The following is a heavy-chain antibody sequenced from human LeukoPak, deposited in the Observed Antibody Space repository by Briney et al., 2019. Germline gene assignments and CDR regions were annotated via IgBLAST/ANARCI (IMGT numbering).Heavy chain of an antibody. Sequence: SETLSLTCTVSGGSISSSSYYWGWIRQPPGKGLEWIGSIYYSGSTYCNPSLKSRVTISVDTSKNQFSLKLSSVTAADTAVYYCAVYYDSSGYYREGYYFDYWGQGTLVTVSS. CDR3: AVYYDSSGYYREGYYFDY. J-gene: IGHJ4*02. V-gene: IGHV4-39*01. D-gene: IGHD3-22*01. CDR2: IYYSGST. CDR1: GGSISSSSYY.